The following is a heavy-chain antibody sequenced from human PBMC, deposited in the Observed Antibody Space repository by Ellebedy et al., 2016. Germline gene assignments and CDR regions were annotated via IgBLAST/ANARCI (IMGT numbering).Heavy chain of an antibody. V-gene: IGHV3-30*18. D-gene: IGHD3-10*01. Sequence: GGSLRLXXAASGFTFSSYGMHWVRQAPGKGLEWVAVISYDGSNKYYADSVKGRFTISRDNSKNTLYLQMNSLRAEDTAVYYCAKGRGTMVRGAFDYWGQGTLVTVSS. J-gene: IGHJ4*02. CDR3: AKGRGTMVRGAFDY. CDR1: GFTFSSYG. CDR2: ISYDGSNK.